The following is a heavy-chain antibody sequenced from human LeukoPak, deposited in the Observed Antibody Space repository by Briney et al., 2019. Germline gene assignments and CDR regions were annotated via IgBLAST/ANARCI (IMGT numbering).Heavy chain of an antibody. D-gene: IGHD3-16*01. V-gene: IGHV4-4*07. J-gene: IGHJ4*02. Sequence: SETLSLTCTVSDGSISTDYWSWIRQPAGRGLEWIGRIYPSGSTNYNPSLKSRVTMSVDTSKNQFSLSLSSVTAADTAVYYCARGYGYFDYWGQGTPVTVSS. CDR1: DGSISTDY. CDR2: IYPSGST. CDR3: ARGYGYFDY.